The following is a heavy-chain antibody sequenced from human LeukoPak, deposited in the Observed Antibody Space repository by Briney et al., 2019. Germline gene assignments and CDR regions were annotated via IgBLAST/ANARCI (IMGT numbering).Heavy chain of an antibody. CDR3: AKDGDTIYFDLDY. D-gene: IGHD3-3*01. J-gene: IGHJ4*02. CDR2: IRYDGSNK. V-gene: IGHV3-30*02. CDR1: GFTFSHYG. Sequence: GGSLRLSCAASGFTFSHYGMHWVRQAPGKGLEWVAFIRYDGSNKYHANSVKGRFTISRDDSRNTLYLQMNSLRAEDTAVYYCAKDGDTIYFDLDYWGQGTLVTVSS.